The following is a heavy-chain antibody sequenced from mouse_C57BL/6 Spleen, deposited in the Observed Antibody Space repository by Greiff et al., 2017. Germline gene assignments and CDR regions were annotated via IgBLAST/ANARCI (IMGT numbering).Heavy chain of an antibody. CDR2: IDPENGDT. J-gene: IGHJ3*01. V-gene: IGHV14-4*01. Sequence: EVQVVESGAELVRPGASVKLSCTASGFNIKDDYMHWVKQRPEQGLAWIGWIDPENGDTEYASKFQGKATITADTSSNTAYLQLSSLTSEDTAVYYCTSYGNFAYWGQGTLVTVSA. CDR3: TSYGNFAY. CDR1: GFNIKDDY. D-gene: IGHD2-1*01.